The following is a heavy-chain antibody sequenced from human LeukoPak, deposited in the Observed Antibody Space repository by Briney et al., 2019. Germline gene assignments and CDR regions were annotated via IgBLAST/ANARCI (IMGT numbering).Heavy chain of an antibody. J-gene: IGHJ4*02. Sequence: GGSLRLSCTTSVFPFSRYSMNWVRQAPGKGLEWVSYITSSGDTIYYADSVKGRFTISRDNAKNSVYLQMNSLRAEDTAVYYCARDVLALYYFDYWGQGTLVTVSS. CDR1: VFPFSRYS. CDR2: ITSSGDTI. CDR3: ARDVLALYYFDY. D-gene: IGHD3-16*01. V-gene: IGHV3-48*01.